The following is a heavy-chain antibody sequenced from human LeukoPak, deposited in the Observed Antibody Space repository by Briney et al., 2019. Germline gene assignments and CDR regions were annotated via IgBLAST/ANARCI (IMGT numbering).Heavy chain of an antibody. CDR2: MNPNSGNT. CDR3: ARNLRIESSLVGF. J-gene: IGHJ4*02. V-gene: IGHV1-8*03. Sequence: ASVKVSYKGFGYTFTSYDINWVRQATGQGLEWMGWMNPNSGNTGYAQKFQGRLTLTRNTSISTAYMELSDLRSDDTAVYYCARNLRIESSLVGFWGQGTLVTVSS. D-gene: IGHD6-6*01. CDR1: GYTFTSYD.